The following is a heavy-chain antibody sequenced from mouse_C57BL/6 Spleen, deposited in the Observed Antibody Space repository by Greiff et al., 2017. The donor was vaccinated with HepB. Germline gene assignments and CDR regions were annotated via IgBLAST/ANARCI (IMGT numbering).Heavy chain of an antibody. V-gene: IGHV1-82*01. CDR1: GYAFSSSW. D-gene: IGHD4-1*01. J-gene: IGHJ2*01. Sequence: VQLQESGPELVKPGASVKISCKASGYAFSSSWMNWVKQRPGKGLEWIGRIYPGDGDTNYNGKFKGKATLTADKSSSTAYMQLSSLTSEDSAVYFCETGTDYWGQGTTLTVSS. CDR3: ETGTDY. CDR2: IYPGDGDT.